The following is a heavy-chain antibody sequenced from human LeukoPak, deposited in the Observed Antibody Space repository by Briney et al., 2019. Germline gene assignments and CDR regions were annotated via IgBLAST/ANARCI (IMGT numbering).Heavy chain of an antibody. CDR2: ISGRGGST. J-gene: IGHJ4*02. V-gene: IGHV3-23*01. Sequence: GGSLRLSCAASGFTFRSYAMSWVRQAPGKGLEWVSAISGRGGSTYYADSVKGRFTISRDNSKNTLYLQMNSLRAEDTAVYYCAKDLGITIFGVVIPPYSFDYWGQGTLVTVSS. CDR3: AKDLGITIFGVVIPPYSFDY. D-gene: IGHD3-3*01. CDR1: GFTFRSYA.